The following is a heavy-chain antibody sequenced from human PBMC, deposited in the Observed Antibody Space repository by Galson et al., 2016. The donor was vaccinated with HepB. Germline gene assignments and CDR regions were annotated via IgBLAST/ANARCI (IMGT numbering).Heavy chain of an antibody. V-gene: IGHV1-18*01. CDR1: GYTFTTSG. J-gene: IGHJ4*02. CDR3: ARDVQYRFDS. D-gene: IGHD2/OR15-2a*01. CDR2: ISTYSGNT. Sequence: VKVSCKASGYTFTTSGISWVRQAPGQGLEWMGWISTYSGNTKYAQKFQGGLTLTTDSSTTTAYVELRSLRFDDTALYYCARDVQYRFDSWGQGTLVTVSS.